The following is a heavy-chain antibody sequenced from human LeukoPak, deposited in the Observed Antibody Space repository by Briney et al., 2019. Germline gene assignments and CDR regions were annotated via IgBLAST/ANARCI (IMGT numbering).Heavy chain of an antibody. J-gene: IGHJ4*02. Sequence: GGSLRLSWAPSGFTFSIDSMNWVRQAPGKGLEWVSSISSISSYIYYADSVKGRFTLSRDNAKNSMYMQMNSLRAEDTAVYYCARAYDILTGYSSNSHFDYWGQGTLVTVSS. D-gene: IGHD3-9*01. CDR1: GFTFSIDS. V-gene: IGHV3-21*01. CDR3: ARAYDILTGYSSNSHFDY. CDR2: ISSISSYI.